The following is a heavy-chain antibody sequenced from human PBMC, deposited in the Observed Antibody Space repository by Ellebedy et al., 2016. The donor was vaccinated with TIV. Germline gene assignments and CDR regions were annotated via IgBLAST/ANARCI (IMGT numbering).Heavy chain of an antibody. CDR3: ARDSYGLGSYAN. CDR1: GGPFPHSA. Sequence: AASVKVSCKASGGPFPHSAIHWVRQAPGQGLDWMGGIIPIFRTPNDAQTFPGRVTITADESTSTVYRELSSLTSEDTAVDYCARDSYGLGSYANWGQGTLVTVSS. D-gene: IGHD3-10*01. V-gene: IGHV1-69*13. CDR2: IIPIFRTP. J-gene: IGHJ4*01.